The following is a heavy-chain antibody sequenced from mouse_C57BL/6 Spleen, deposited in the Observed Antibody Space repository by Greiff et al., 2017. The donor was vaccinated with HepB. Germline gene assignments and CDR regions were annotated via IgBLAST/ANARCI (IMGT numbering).Heavy chain of an antibody. D-gene: IGHD1-1*01. V-gene: IGHV1-69*01. J-gene: IGHJ4*01. CDR1: GYTFTSYW. CDR2: IDPSDSYT. CDR3: ARLPSITTVVGYAMDY. Sequence: VQLQQSGAELVMPGASVKLSCKASGYTFTSYWMHWVKQRPGQGLEWIGEIDPSDSYTNYNQKFKGKSTLTVDKSSSTAYMQLGSLTSEDSAVYYCARLPSITTVVGYAMDYWGQGTSVTVSS.